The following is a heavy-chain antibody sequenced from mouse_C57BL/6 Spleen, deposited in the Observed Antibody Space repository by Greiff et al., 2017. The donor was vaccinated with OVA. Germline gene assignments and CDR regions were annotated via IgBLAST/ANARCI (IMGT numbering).Heavy chain of an antibody. CDR3: ARDSSGYVGY. J-gene: IGHJ2*01. D-gene: IGHD3-2*02. V-gene: IGHV1-52*01. CDR1: GYTFTSYW. Sequence: QVQLQQSGAELVRPGSSVKLSCKASGYTFTSYWMHWVKQRPIQGLEWIGNIDPSDSETHYNQKFKDKATLTVDKSSSTAYMQLSSLTSEDSAVYYCARDSSGYVGYWGQGTTLTVSS. CDR2: IDPSDSET.